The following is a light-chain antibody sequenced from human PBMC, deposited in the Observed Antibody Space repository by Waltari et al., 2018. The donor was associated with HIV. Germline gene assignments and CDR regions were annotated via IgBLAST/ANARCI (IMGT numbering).Light chain of an antibody. CDR1: SASSNEE. CDR3: GADHGSGSNFLVV. Sequence: QPVLTHPPSASASLGAAVPRTCHLRSASSNEEVDRYPPAPGSGPRLVMRVGTGGIGGCKGDCSPARFSVLGSGLNRYLTIKNIQEEDESGYHCGADHGSGSNFLVVFGGGTKLTVL. J-gene: IGLJ2*01. CDR2: VGTGGIGG. V-gene: IGLV9-49*01.